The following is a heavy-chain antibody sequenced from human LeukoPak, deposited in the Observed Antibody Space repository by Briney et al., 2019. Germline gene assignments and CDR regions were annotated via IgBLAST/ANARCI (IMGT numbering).Heavy chain of an antibody. Sequence: GGSLRLSYAASGFTFINSWMTWVRQAPGKGLEWVGRIRSTPDGGATDYAAPVKGRFTISRDDSKNTLYLQMSSLRTEDTAVYYCATDLHFGYCTATSCANYWGQGTLVTVSS. CDR1: GFTFINSW. CDR3: ATDLHFGYCTATSCANY. J-gene: IGHJ4*02. CDR2: IRSTPDGGAT. V-gene: IGHV3-15*01. D-gene: IGHD2-2*03.